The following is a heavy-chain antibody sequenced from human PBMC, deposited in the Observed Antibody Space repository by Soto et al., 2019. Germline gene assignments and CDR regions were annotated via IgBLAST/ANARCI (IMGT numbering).Heavy chain of an antibody. D-gene: IGHD5-12*01. Sequence: PGGSLRLSCAASGFGVSNNYMSWVRQAPGKGLEWVSAINSGGNTYYADSVKGRFTISRDNSKNTVYLQVNSVGAEDTAVYYCARSVATGWSYYYYYGMDVWGQGTTVTVSS. CDR2: INSGGNT. CDR1: GFGVSNNY. J-gene: IGHJ6*02. V-gene: IGHV3-66*01. CDR3: ARSVATGWSYYYYYGMDV.